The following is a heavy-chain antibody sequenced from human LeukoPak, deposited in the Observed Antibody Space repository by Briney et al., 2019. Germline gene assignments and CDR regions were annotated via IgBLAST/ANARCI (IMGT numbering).Heavy chain of an antibody. J-gene: IGHJ4*02. CDR1: GFTFSGFG. V-gene: IGHV3-33*06. D-gene: IGHD1-1*01. CDR2: IWYDGSNK. Sequence: GKSLRLSCAASGFTFSGFGMHWVRQAPGKGLEWVAVIWYDGSNKYYADSVKGRFTISRDNPKNTLYVQMNSLRAEDTAVYYCAKGKRYPDYWGQGTLVTVSS. CDR3: AKGKRYPDY.